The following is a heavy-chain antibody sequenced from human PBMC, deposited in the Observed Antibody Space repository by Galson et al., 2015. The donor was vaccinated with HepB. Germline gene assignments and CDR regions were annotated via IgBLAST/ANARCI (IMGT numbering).Heavy chain of an antibody. Sequence: SVKVSCKASGYTFTTYNMHWVRQAPGQSLEWMGWINTGNGHTKYSREFQGRFTISRDNSRNIVFLQMNSLRVDDAAVYYCAREMAFAASAAVDFWGQGTLVTVSS. D-gene: IGHD5-24*01. CDR3: AREMAFAASAAVDF. CDR1: GYTFTTYN. J-gene: IGHJ4*02. V-gene: IGHV1-3*04. CDR2: INTGNGHT.